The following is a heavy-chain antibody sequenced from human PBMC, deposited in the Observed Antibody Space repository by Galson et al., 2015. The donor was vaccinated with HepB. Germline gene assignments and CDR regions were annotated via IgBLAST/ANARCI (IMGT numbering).Heavy chain of an antibody. Sequence: SLRLSCAASGFTFGDYAMSWVRQAPGKGLEWVGFIRSKAYGGTTEYAASVKGRFTISRDDSKSIAYLQMNSLKTEDTAVYYCTREFAGDYYYYGMDVWGQGTTVTVSS. D-gene: IGHD2-8*02. CDR3: TREFAGDYYYYGMDV. V-gene: IGHV3-49*04. J-gene: IGHJ6*02. CDR2: IRSKAYGGTT. CDR1: GFTFGDYA.